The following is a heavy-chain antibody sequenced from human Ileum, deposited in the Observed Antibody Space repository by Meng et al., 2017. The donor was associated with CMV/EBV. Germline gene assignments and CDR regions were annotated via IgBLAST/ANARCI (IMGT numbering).Heavy chain of an antibody. V-gene: IGHV4-34*01. J-gene: IGHJ4*02. Sequence: SETLSLTCEVSGGSLNNYYWSWLRQAPGKGREWIGEVNPSGRTNYIPSLTSRVIISMDTSKSQFSLNLASVTAADTAVYYCVRQYSSGYYVQLWGQGTLVTVSS. CDR2: VNPSGRT. D-gene: IGHD6-19*01. CDR1: GGSLNNYY. CDR3: VRQYSSGYYVQL.